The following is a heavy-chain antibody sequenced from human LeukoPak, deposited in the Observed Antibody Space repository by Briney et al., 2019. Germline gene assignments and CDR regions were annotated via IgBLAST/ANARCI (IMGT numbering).Heavy chain of an antibody. CDR1: GYTFTSYA. CDR3: ARGRQQWGGTLYYFDY. CDR2: INAGNGNT. Sequence: ASVKVSCKASGYTFTSYAMHWVRQAPGQRLEWMGWINAGNGNTKYSQEFQGRVTITRDTSASTAYMELSSLRSEDMAVYYCARGRQQWGGTLYYFDYWGQGTLSPSPQ. J-gene: IGHJ4*02. V-gene: IGHV1-3*03. D-gene: IGHD6-19*01.